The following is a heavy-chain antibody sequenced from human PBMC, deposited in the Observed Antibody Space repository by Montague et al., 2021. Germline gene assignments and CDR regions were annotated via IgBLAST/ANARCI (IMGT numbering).Heavy chain of an antibody. Sequence: SLRLSCAASGFTFNNYVMTWVRHAPGKGLEWVSAINGNSINIDYADSVKGRFTISRDNAKNSLYLQMNSLRAEDTAFYYCVKDTRDYYPDFWGQGTLVTVSS. V-gene: IGHV3-9*01. D-gene: IGHD3-10*01. CDR3: VKDTRDYYPDF. CDR1: GFTFNNYV. J-gene: IGHJ4*02. CDR2: INGNSINI.